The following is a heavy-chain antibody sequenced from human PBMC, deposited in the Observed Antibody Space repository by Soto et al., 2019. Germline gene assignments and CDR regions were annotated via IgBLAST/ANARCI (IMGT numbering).Heavy chain of an antibody. Sequence: QVQVVESGGGVVQPGRSLRLSCAASGFTFSSYAMHWVRQAPGKGLEWVAVISYDGSNKYYADSVKGRFTISRDNSKNTLYLQMNSLRAEDTAVYYCARDQGEWELDAFDIWGQGTMVTVSS. D-gene: IGHD1-26*01. CDR1: GFTFSSYA. CDR3: ARDQGEWELDAFDI. V-gene: IGHV3-30-3*01. J-gene: IGHJ3*02. CDR2: ISYDGSNK.